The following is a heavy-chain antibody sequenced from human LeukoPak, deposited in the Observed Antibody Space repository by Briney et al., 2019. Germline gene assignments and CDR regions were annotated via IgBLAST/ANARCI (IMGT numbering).Heavy chain of an antibody. Sequence: GGSLRLSCATSGFTFVDYGLSWVRRAPGKGLEWLCAINYNGAITDYADSVKGRFTISRDNAKNSLYLRMDSLRAEDTALYYCARDRLGPSFSVSHFDLWGQGTLVTVSS. V-gene: IGHV3-20*04. CDR3: ARDRLGPSFSVSHFDL. J-gene: IGHJ4*02. CDR1: GFTFVDYG. D-gene: IGHD3-3*02. CDR2: INYNGAIT.